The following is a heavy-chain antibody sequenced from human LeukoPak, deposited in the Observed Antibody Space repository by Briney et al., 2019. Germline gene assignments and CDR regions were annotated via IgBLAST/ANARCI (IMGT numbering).Heavy chain of an antibody. V-gene: IGHV4-39*01. CDR3: ARRSADYYYYGMDV. CDR2: IYYSGST. Sequence: SETLSLTCTVSGGSISSSSYYWGWIRQPPGKGLEWIGSIYYSGSTYYNPSLKSRVTISVDTSKNQFSLKLSSVTAAGTAVYYCARRSADYYYYGMDVWGQGTTVTVSS. J-gene: IGHJ6*02. CDR1: GGSISSSSYY.